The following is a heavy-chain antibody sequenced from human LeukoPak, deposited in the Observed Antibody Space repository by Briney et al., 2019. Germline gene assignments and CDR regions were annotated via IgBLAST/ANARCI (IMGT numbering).Heavy chain of an antibody. J-gene: IGHJ4*02. D-gene: IGHD3-10*01. Sequence: GGPLRLSCAASGFTFSNYAMSWVRQAPGKGLEWISAVSGSGDRTYYAGSVKGRFTISRDNSKNIVYLRMNSLRAEDTAVYFCANSRGYGSGNLWGQGTLVTVSS. CDR2: VSGSGDRT. CDR1: GFTFSNYA. V-gene: IGHV3-23*01. CDR3: ANSRGYGSGNL.